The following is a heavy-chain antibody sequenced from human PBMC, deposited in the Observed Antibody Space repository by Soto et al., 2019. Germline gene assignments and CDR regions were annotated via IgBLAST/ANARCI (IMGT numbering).Heavy chain of an antibody. CDR3: AREGSTSYDSSGYYLGYRHVDY. CDR1: GRTFSGYA. Sequence: ASVKVSCKASGRTFSGYAISRVRQAPGPGLDWMGGIIPICGTANYAQKFQGRVTITADESTGTAYMELSSVRSDDTAVYYCAREGSTSYDSSGYYLGYRHVDYWGQGTLVTVSS. V-gene: IGHV1-69*13. J-gene: IGHJ4*02. CDR2: IIPICGTA. D-gene: IGHD3-22*01.